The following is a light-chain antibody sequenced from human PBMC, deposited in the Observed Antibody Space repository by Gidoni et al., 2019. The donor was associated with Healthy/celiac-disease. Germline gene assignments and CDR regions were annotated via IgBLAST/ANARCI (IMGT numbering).Light chain of an antibody. Sequence: QSALTQPASVSGSPGQSITISCTGTSSDVGSYNLGSWYQQHPGKAPKLMIYEGSKRPSGVSNRFSGSKSGNTASLTISGLQAEDEADYYCCSYAGSFVVFGGGTKLTVL. CDR2: EGS. J-gene: IGLJ2*01. V-gene: IGLV2-23*01. CDR3: CSYAGSFVV. CDR1: SSDVGSYNL.